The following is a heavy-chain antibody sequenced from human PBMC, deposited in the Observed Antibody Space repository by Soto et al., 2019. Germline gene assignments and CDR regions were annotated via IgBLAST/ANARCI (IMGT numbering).Heavy chain of an antibody. D-gene: IGHD6-19*01. CDR3: AREEGIAVAGTGDAFDI. CDR1: GFTFSSYA. V-gene: IGHV3-30-3*01. CDR2: ISYDGSNK. Sequence: GGSLRLSCAASGFTFSSYAMHWVRQAPGKGLEWVAVISYDGSNKYYADSVKGRFTISRDNSKITLYLQMNSLRAEDTAVYYCAREEGIAVAGTGDAFDIWGQGTMVTVSS. J-gene: IGHJ3*02.